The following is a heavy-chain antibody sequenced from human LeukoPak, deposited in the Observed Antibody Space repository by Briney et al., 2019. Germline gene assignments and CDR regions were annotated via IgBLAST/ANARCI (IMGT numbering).Heavy chain of an antibody. CDR2: ISSSSSYI. Sequence: GGSLRLSCAASGVTFDDYAMHWVRQAPGKGLEWVSSISSSSSYISYADSVKGRFTISRDNAKNSLYLQMNSLRAEDTAVYYCARSQYYYDSSGYWGQGTLVTVSS. J-gene: IGHJ4*02. CDR3: ARSQYYYDSSGY. V-gene: IGHV3-21*01. CDR1: GVTFDDYA. D-gene: IGHD3-22*01.